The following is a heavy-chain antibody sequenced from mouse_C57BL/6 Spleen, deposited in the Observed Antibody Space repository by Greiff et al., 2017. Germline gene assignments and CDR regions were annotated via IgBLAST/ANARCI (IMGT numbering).Heavy chain of an antibody. CDR2: ICRGGST. V-gene: IGHV2-5*01. CDR1: GFSLTSYG. D-gene: IGHD6-5*01. CDR3: AKKGPYDYAMDY. J-gene: IGHJ4*01. Sequence: VQLVESGPGLVQPSQSLSITCTVSGFSLTSYGVHWVRQSPGKGLEWLGVICRGGSTDYTAAFMSRLSITKDNTKSQVFFKMNSLQADDTAIYYCAKKGPYDYAMDYWGQGTSVTVSS.